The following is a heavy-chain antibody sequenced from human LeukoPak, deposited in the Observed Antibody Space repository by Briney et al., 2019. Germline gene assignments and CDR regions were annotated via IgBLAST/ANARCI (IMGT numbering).Heavy chain of an antibody. CDR1: GFTFSSYA. J-gene: IGHJ5*02. V-gene: IGHV3-23*01. Sequence: GGSLRLSCAASGFTFSSYAMSWVRQAPGKGQEWVSAISGSGGSTYYADSVKGRFTISRDNSKNTLYLQMNSLRAEDTAVYYCAKASGPIAAAGALYNWFDPWGQGTLVTVSS. CDR3: AKASGPIAAAGALYNWFDP. D-gene: IGHD6-13*01. CDR2: ISGSGGST.